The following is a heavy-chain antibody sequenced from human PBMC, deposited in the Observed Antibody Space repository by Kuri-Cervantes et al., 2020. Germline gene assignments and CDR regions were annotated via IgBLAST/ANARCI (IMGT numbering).Heavy chain of an antibody. V-gene: IGHV3-33*01. CDR3: ARGGKYQLPYVPYYYYYGMDV. Sequence: GESLKISCAASGFTFSSYGMHWVRQAPGKGLEWVAVIWYDGSNKYYADSVKGRFTISRDNSKNTLYLQMNSLRAEDTAVYYCARGGKYQLPYVPYYYYYGMDVWGQGTTVTVSS. CDR2: IWYDGSNK. CDR1: GFTFSSYG. J-gene: IGHJ6*02. D-gene: IGHD2-2*02.